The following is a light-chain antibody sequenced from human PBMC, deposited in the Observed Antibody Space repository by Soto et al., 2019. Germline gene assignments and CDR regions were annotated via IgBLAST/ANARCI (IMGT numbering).Light chain of an antibody. CDR2: EVS. CDR1: SSDVGNYIY. J-gene: IGLJ1*01. Sequence: QSALTQPASVSGSPGQSITISCTGTSSDVGNYIYVFWFQQHPGKAPKLIISEVSNWPSGVSSRFSGSKSGNTASLTISGLQAEDEAHYYCTSYTTSSTYVFGTGTKVTVL. V-gene: IGLV2-14*01. CDR3: TSYTTSSTYV.